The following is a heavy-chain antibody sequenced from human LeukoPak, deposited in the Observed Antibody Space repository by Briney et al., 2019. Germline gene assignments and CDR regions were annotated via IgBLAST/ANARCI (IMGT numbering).Heavy chain of an antibody. CDR3: ARKSFHTSSYDY. D-gene: IGHD2-2*01. CDR1: GGSISSSSYY. Sequence: PSETLSLTCTVSGGSISSSSYYWDWIRQPPGKGLEWIGSIYYSGSTYYNPSLKSRVTISVDTSKNQFSLNLSSVTAADTAVYYCARKSFHTSSYDYWGQGTLVTVSS. CDR2: IYYSGST. J-gene: IGHJ4*02. V-gene: IGHV4-39*01.